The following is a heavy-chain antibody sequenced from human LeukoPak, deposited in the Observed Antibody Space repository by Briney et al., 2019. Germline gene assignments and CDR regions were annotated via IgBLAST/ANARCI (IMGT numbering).Heavy chain of an antibody. J-gene: IGHJ4*02. CDR2: ISGSGGST. Sequence: GGSLRLSCAASGXTFSSYAVSWVRQAPGKGLEWVSAISGSGGSTYYADSVKGRFTISRDNSKNTLYLQMNSLRAEDTAVYYCAKVTLIAAAGYFDYWGQGTLVTVSS. V-gene: IGHV3-23*01. CDR3: AKVTLIAAAGYFDY. D-gene: IGHD6-13*01. CDR1: GXTFSSYA.